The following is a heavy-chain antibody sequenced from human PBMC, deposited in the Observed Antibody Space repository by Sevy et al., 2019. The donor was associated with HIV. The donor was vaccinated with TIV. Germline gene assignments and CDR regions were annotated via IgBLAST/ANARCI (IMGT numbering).Heavy chain of an antibody. D-gene: IGHD3-10*01. CDR2: IWYDGCSK. CDR1: GFTFSSYG. J-gene: IGHJ4*02. CDR3: ASGAYYYASRTENFDY. Sequence: GGSLRLSCAASGFTFSSYGMHWVRQAPGNGLEWVALIWYDGCSKYYADSVKGRFTISRDNSKNTLYLQMNSLRAEDTAVYYCASGAYYYASRTENFDYSGQGTMVTVSS. V-gene: IGHV3-33*01.